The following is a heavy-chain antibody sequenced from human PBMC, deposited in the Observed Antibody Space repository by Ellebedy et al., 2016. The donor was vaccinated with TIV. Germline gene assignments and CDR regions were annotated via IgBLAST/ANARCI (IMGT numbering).Heavy chain of an antibody. D-gene: IGHD2/OR15-2a*01. CDR1: GFDFYANG. CDR2: MSYDGSDK. Sequence: GESLKISCVASGFDFYANGMHWVRQAPGRGLEWVAFMSYDGSDKYYADSVKGRFTISRDNSKNTLYLHMDSLRPEDTAVYSCARTFLSYFFDYWGQGTLVSVSS. CDR3: ARTFLSYFFDY. V-gene: IGHV3-30*03. J-gene: IGHJ4*02.